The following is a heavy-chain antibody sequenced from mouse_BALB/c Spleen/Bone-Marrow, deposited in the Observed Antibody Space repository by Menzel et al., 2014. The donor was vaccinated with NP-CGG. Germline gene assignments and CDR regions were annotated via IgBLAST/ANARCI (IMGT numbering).Heavy chain of an antibody. V-gene: IGHV1-22*01. J-gene: IGHJ4*01. CDR3: ARRIPYGYAMEY. CDR1: GYTFTEYT. D-gene: IGHD2-2*01. Sequence: EVQLQESGPELVKPVASVKISCKTSGYTFTEYTMHWVKQSHGKSLEWIGTINPNNGGTSYNQKFKGKATLTVDKSSSTAYMELRSLTSEGSAVYYCARRIPYGYAMEYRGQGTSVTVSS. CDR2: INPNNGGT.